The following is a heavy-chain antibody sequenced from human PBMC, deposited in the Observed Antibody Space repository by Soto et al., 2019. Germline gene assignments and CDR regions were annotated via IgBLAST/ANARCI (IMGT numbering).Heavy chain of an antibody. J-gene: IGHJ5*02. Sequence: SETLSLTCTVSGGSIKNTGANWGWVRQPPGKGLEWIGSVYYTGTTYYNPSLQSRVTISIDTSKNQYSLSVNSVAAADTAVYYCATHTSGSRNGPHTWGQGTLVTVSS. V-gene: IGHV4-39*01. CDR3: ATHTSGSRNGPHT. CDR1: GGSIKNTGAN. D-gene: IGHD1-26*01. CDR2: VYYTGTT.